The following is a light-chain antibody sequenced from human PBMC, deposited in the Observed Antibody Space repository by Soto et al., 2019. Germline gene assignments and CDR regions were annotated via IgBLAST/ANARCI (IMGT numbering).Light chain of an antibody. CDR3: QQYGSSPPFT. V-gene: IGKV3-20*01. CDR1: QSVSSSY. J-gene: IGKJ3*01. Sequence: DIVLTQSPGTLSLSPGERATLSCRASQSVSSSYLAWYQQKPGQAPRLLIYGASSRATGIPDRFSGSGSGTDFALTISRLEPEDVAVYYCQQYGSSPPFTFGPGTKVDIK. CDR2: GAS.